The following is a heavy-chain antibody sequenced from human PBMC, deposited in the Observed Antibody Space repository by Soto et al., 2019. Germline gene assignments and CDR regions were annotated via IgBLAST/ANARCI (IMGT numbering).Heavy chain of an antibody. Sequence: GGSLRLSCAASGFTFSSYAMHWVRQAPGKGLEWVAVISYDGSNKYYADSVKGRFTISRDNSKNTLYLQMNSLRAEDTAVYYCVRPLYSGSYSDYYFDYWGQGTLVTVSS. V-gene: IGHV3-30-3*01. J-gene: IGHJ4*02. CDR1: GFTFSSYA. CDR2: ISYDGSNK. D-gene: IGHD1-26*01. CDR3: VRPLYSGSYSDYYFDY.